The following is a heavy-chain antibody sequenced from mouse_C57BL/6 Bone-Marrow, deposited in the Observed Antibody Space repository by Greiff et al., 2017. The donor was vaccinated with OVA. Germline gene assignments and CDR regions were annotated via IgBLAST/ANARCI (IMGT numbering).Heavy chain of an antibody. Sequence: QVQLKQPGAELVKPGASVKLSCKASGYTFTSYWMHWVKQRPGQGLEWIGMIHPNSGSTNYNEKFKSKATLTVDKSSSTAYMQLSSLTSEDSAVYYCARARQLRQYYFDYWGQGTTLTVSS. CDR1: GYTFTSYW. D-gene: IGHD3-2*02. V-gene: IGHV1-64*01. CDR3: ARARQLRQYYFDY. CDR2: IHPNSGST. J-gene: IGHJ2*01.